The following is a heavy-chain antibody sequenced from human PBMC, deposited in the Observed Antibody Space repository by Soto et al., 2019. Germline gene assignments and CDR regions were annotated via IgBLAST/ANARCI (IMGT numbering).Heavy chain of an antibody. V-gene: IGHV3-15*01. J-gene: IGHJ4*02. CDR2: IKSKTDGGTT. D-gene: IGHD3-3*01. CDR1: GFTFSSYG. Sequence: PGRSLRLSCAASGFTFSSYGMHWVRQAPGKGLEWVGRIKSKTDGGTTDYAAPVKGRFTISRDDSKNTLYLQMNSLKTEDTAVYYCTTDQGRPIRITIFGVPLQQDYWGQGTLVTVSS. CDR3: TTDQGRPIRITIFGVPLQQDY.